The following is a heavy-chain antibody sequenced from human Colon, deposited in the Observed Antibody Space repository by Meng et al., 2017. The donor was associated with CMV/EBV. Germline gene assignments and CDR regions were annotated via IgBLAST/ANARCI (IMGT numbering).Heavy chain of an antibody. CDR2: IDWKGATA. CDR3: AKDFMSACDS. Sequence: ESLKISCAAAGFRFDDVAMSWVRQIPGKGLEWVAGIDWKGATAHYAESVRGRFTVSRDNAKNSLYLQMNSLRPEDTALYYCAKDFMSACDSWGRGTLVTVSS. V-gene: IGHV3-20*04. D-gene: IGHD2-21*01. J-gene: IGHJ4*02. CDR1: GFRFDDVA.